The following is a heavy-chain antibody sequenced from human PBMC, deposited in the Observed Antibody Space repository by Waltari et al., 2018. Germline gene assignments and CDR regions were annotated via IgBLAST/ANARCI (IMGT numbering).Heavy chain of an antibody. Sequence: EVQLVGSGGGLVKPGGSLGLSCAASGFPLSSVPLFVVRQAPGKGLEWVSSISSGSSYIYYADSVKGRFTISRDNAKNSLYLQMNSLRVEDTAVYYCAREWGVMVGTAGFYFDYWGQGALVTVSS. V-gene: IGHV3-21*01. D-gene: IGHD2-15*01. CDR2: ISSGSSYI. CDR3: AREWGVMVGTAGFYFDY. J-gene: IGHJ4*02. CDR1: GFPLSSVP.